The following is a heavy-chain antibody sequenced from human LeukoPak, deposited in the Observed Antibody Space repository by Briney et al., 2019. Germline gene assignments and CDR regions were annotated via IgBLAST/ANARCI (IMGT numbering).Heavy chain of an antibody. V-gene: IGHV1-18*01. CDR3: ARESNWAYYFDY. D-gene: IGHD1-1*01. Sequence: ASVKVSCKASGYTFTSYGISWVRQAPGQGLEWMGWSSTYNSDTKYAQKFQGRVTTTTDTSTQTAYMELRDLRSDDTAVYYCARESNWAYYFDYWGQGTLV. CDR1: GYTFTSYG. CDR2: SSTYNSDT. J-gene: IGHJ4*02.